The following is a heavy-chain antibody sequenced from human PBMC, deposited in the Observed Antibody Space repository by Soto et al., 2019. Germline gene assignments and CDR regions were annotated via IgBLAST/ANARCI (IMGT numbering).Heavy chain of an antibody. CDR1: GYTFTGYY. D-gene: IGHD2-21*02. J-gene: IGHJ6*02. CDR3: ARDLDAYCGGDCYADYGMDV. V-gene: IGHV1-2*02. CDR2: INPNSGGT. Sequence: ASVKVSCKASGYTFTGYYMHWVRQAPGQGLEWMGWINPNSGGTNYAQKFQGRVTMTRDTSISTAYMELSRLRSDDTAVYYCARDLDAYCGGDCYADYGMDVWGQGTTVTV.